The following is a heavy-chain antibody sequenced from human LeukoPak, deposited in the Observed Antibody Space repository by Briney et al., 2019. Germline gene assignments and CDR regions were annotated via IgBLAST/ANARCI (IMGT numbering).Heavy chain of an antibody. CDR2: INTSGDT. V-gene: IGHV4-4*07. Sequence: PSETLSLTCSVSGAFSTNYFWSWIRQPAGKGLEWIGRINTSGDTNYNPSLKSRVTMPVDTSKNQFSLNLSSMTAADTAVYYCARTLLPATMGAFDIWGQGTMVTVSS. CDR3: ARTLLPATMGAFDI. CDR1: GAFSTNYF. D-gene: IGHD2-2*01. J-gene: IGHJ3*02.